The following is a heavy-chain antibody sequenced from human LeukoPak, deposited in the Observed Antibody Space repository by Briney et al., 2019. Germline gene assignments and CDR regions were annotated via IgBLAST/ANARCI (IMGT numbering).Heavy chain of an antibody. D-gene: IGHD1-1*01. V-gene: IGHV3-30*04. J-gene: IGHJ4*02. CDR2: ISYDGSNK. Sequence: GGSLRLSCAASGFTFSSYAMHWVRQAPGKGLEGGAVISYDGSNKYYADSVKGRFTISRDNSKNTLYLQMNSLRAEDTAVYYCVRDRVPKWGQGTLVTVSS. CDR1: GFTFSSYA. CDR3: VRDRVPK.